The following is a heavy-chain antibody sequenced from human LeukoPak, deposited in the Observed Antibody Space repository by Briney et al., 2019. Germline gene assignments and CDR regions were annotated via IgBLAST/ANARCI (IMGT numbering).Heavy chain of an antibody. V-gene: IGHV1-18*01. CDR1: GYTFTSYG. J-gene: IGHJ4*02. CDR3: ARQYYYDSSGYYQPGDY. CDR2: ISAYNGNT. Sequence: ASVKVSFKASGYTFTSYGISWVRQAPGQGLEWMGWISAYNGNTNYAQKLQGRVTMTTDTSTSTAYMELRSLRSDDTAVYYCARQYYYDSSGYYQPGDYWGQGTLVTVSS. D-gene: IGHD3-22*01.